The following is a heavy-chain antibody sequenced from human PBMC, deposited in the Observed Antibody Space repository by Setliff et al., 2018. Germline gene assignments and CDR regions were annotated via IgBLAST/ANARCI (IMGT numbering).Heavy chain of an antibody. V-gene: IGHV4-39*07. CDR3: ARVDYSPINYYYYYMDV. J-gene: IGHJ6*03. D-gene: IGHD4-4*01. CDR2: IYYSGST. Sequence: SETLSLTCTVSGGSISSGSYYWGWIRQPPGKGLEWIGSIYYSGSTYYNPSLKSRVTISVDTSKNQFSLKLSSVTAADTAVYYCARVDYSPINYYYYYMDVWGKGTTVTVSS. CDR1: GGSISSGSYY.